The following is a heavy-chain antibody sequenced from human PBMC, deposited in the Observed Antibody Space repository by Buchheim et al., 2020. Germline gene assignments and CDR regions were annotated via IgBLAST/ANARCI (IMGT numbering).Heavy chain of an antibody. J-gene: IGHJ4*02. Sequence: EVQLAESGGGLVQPGGSLRLSCAASGFTFSSYGMSWVRQAPGKGLECVSAISGGGGSTYCADSVKGRFTISRDNSKNTLYLQMNSLRAEDTAVYYCAKVPRAAPRQAYYHDSYGYYFDYWGQGTL. CDR2: ISGGGGST. V-gene: IGHV3-23*04. D-gene: IGHD3-22*01. CDR3: AKVPRAAPRQAYYHDSYGYYFDY. CDR1: GFTFSSYG.